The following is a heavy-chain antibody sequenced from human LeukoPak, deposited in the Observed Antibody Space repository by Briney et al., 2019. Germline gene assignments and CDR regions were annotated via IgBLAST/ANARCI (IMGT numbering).Heavy chain of an antibody. D-gene: IGHD3-22*01. V-gene: IGHV3-21*01. Sequence: GGSLRLSCAASGFTFSSHNMNWVRQAPGKGLEWVSSISSSSIYIYYADSVKGRFTTSRDNAKNSLYLQMNSLRAEDTAVYYCARDLGYDSSGYYHYFDYWGQGTLVTVSS. CDR2: ISSSSIYI. CDR1: GFTFSSHN. CDR3: ARDLGYDSSGYYHYFDY. J-gene: IGHJ4*02.